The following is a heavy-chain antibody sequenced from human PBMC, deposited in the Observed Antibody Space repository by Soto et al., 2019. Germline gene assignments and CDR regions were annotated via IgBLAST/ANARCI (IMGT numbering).Heavy chain of an antibody. CDR2: ISAYNGNT. J-gene: IGHJ3*02. Sequence: ASVKVSCKASGYTFTSYGISWVRQAPGQGLEWMGWISAYNGNTNYAQKLQGRVTMTTDTSTSTAYMELRSLRSDDTAVYYCARLYYYDSSGYSSGAFDIWGQGTMVTVSS. CDR3: ARLYYYDSSGYSSGAFDI. CDR1: GYTFTSYG. D-gene: IGHD3-22*01. V-gene: IGHV1-18*01.